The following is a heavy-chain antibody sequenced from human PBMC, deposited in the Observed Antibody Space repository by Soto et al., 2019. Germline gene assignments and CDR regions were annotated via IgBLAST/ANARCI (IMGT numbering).Heavy chain of an antibody. CDR3: ARVLGKNWFDT. Sequence: SETLSLTCAVSDGSLSGSYWSWIRQSPGKGLEWIGYIYYTGNTYYNPSLKSRVTISIDTSKNRFSLKLTSVTAADTAVYYCARVLGKNWFDTWGHGTLVTVSS. CDR2: IYYTGNT. D-gene: IGHD7-27*01. CDR1: DGSLSGSY. J-gene: IGHJ5*01. V-gene: IGHV4-59*01.